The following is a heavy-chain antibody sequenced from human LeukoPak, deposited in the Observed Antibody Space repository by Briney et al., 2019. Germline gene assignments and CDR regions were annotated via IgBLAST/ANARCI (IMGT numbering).Heavy chain of an antibody. J-gene: IGHJ4*02. CDR3: ARDISSGWYDY. D-gene: IGHD6-19*01. Sequence: PGGSLRLSCAASGFTFSDYYMSWIRQAPGKGLEWVSSISSGETYIYYANSLKGRFTISRDNAKNSLYLQMNSLRAEDTAVYYCARDISSGWYDYWGQGTLVTVSS. V-gene: IGHV3-11*04. CDR2: ISSGETYI. CDR1: GFTFSDYY.